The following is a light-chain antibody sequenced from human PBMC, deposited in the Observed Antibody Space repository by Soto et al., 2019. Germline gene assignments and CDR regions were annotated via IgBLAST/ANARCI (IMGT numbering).Light chain of an antibody. CDR1: QSISSN. V-gene: IGKV3-15*01. Sequence: EIVMTQSTATLSVSPGERATLCCRASQSISSNLAWYQQKPGQAPRLLMFRTSSRATGFPARFSGSGSGTEFNLTISSLQSEDFGVYYCQQYNNWPRATFGGGTKVDI. CDR2: RTS. J-gene: IGKJ4*01. CDR3: QQYNNWPRAT.